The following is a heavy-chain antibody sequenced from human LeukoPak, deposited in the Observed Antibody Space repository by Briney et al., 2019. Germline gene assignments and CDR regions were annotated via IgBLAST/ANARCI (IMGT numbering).Heavy chain of an antibody. Sequence: GGSLRLTCAASGFTFSSYGMHWVRQAPGKGLEWVAAISHDGTNTHYAESVKGRFTISRDNSKNMLYLQMNSLRAEDTALYYCAETGPTDFWGQGTLVTVSS. V-gene: IGHV3-30*03. CDR3: AETGPTDF. CDR1: GFTFSSYG. J-gene: IGHJ4*02. D-gene: IGHD3-9*01. CDR2: ISHDGTNT.